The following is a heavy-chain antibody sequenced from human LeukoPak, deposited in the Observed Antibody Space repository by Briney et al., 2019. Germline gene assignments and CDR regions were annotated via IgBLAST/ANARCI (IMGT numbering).Heavy chain of an antibody. CDR3: ARETIEAFDV. J-gene: IGHJ3*01. Sequence: ASVKVSCKASGYTFTSYGISWVRQAPGQGLEWMGWISAYNGNTNYAQKFQGRVTMTTDTSTSTAHLETRSLRPDDTAVYYCARETIEAFDVWGQGTMVTVSS. D-gene: IGHD4/OR15-4a*01. CDR2: ISAYNGNT. CDR1: GYTFTSYG. V-gene: IGHV1-18*01.